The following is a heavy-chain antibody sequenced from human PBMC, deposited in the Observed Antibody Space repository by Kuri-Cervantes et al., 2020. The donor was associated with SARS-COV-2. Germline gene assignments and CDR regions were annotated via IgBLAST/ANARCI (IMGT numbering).Heavy chain of an antibody. CDR3: ARGSRGYYYDSSGTFDH. J-gene: IGHJ4*02. D-gene: IGHD3-22*01. Sequence: LSPTCAPSGFTFSNSAMHWVRQAPGKGLEWVSGISWNSGSIGYADSVKGRFTISRDNAKNSLYLQMNSLRAEDTAVYYCARGSRGYYYDSSGTFDHWGQGTLVTVSS. CDR1: GFTFSNSA. V-gene: IGHV3-9*01. CDR2: ISWNSGSI.